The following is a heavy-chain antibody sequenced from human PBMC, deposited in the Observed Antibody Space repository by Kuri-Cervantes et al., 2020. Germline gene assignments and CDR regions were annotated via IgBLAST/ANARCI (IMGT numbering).Heavy chain of an antibody. J-gene: IGHJ3*02. CDR1: GFTFSDYY. CDR2: ISSSGSTI. CDR3: AKFAGNGDYISGGAFDI. D-gene: IGHD4-17*01. V-gene: IGHV3-11*04. Sequence: GESLKISCAASGFTFSDYYMSWIRQAPGKGLEWVSYISSSGSTIYYADSVKGRFTISRDNAKMSVDLQMNSLRAEDTAVYYCAKFAGNGDYISGGAFDIWGQGTMVTVSS.